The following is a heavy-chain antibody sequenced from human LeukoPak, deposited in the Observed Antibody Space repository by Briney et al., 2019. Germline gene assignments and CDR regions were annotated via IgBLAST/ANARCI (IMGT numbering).Heavy chain of an antibody. D-gene: IGHD2-15*01. J-gene: IGHJ5*01. V-gene: IGHV3-43*02. CDR1: GFTFHDYA. Sequence: GGSLRLSCAASGFTFHDYAMHWVRQAPGKGLEWVSLISGDGSRTTYADSVKGRFTISRDNTRESLYLQMSSLRTEDTALYYCVSNLVMATATKESDSWGQGTLVTVSS. CDR3: VSNLVMATATKESDS. CDR2: ISGDGSRT.